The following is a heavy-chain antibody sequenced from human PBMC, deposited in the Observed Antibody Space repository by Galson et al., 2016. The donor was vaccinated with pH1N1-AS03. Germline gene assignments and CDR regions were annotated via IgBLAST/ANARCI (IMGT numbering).Heavy chain of an antibody. V-gene: IGHV1-69*06. D-gene: IGHD2/OR15-2a*01. Sequence: SVKVSCKASGGTLSNSGISWVRQAPGQGLEWMGRITPVFGTTNYAQEFQDRVSITADKSTSTAYMELSSLRSEDTAVYYCARTGTLLHYFDYWGQGTLVTVSS. CDR3: ARTGTLLHYFDY. CDR2: ITPVFGTT. CDR1: GGTLSNSG. J-gene: IGHJ4*02.